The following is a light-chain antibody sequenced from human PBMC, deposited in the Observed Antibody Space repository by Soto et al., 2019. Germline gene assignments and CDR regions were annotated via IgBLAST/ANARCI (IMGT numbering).Light chain of an antibody. V-gene: IGLV2-23*02. J-gene: IGLJ2*01. CDR3: SSYAGSSTFVV. CDR1: RSDVGGYNL. CDR2: EVS. Sequence: QSAPTQPASVSGSPGQSITMSCTGSRSDVGGYNLVSWYQQHPGKAPKLMIYEVSKRPSGVSNRFSGSKSGNTASLTISGLQAEDEADYYCSSYAGSSTFVVFGGGTKLTVL.